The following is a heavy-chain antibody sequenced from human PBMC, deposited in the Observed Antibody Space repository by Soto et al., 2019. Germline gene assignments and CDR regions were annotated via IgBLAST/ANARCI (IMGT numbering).Heavy chain of an antibody. CDR3: ARVVVAAKIFDY. J-gene: IGHJ4*02. CDR2: IYHSGST. CDR1: GGSISSGGYS. Sequence: SETLSLTCGVSGGSISSGGYSWSWIRQPPGKGLEWIGYIYHSGSTYYNPSLKSRVTISVDRSKNQFSLKLSPVTAADTAVYYCARVVVAAKIFDYWGQGTLVTVSS. D-gene: IGHD2-15*01. V-gene: IGHV4-30-2*01.